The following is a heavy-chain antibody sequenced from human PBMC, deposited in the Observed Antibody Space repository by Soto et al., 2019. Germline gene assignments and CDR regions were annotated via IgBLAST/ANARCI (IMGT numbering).Heavy chain of an antibody. Sequence: WTWIRQHPRQGLEWIGSAHYTGNTYYNPSLKSRTTMSVDTSNNQFSLNLKSLTAADTAVYFCARASGYTYPPAYGLAVWGQGATVIVSS. D-gene: IGHD2-2*02. J-gene: IGHJ6*02. CDR3: ARASGYTYPPAYGLAV. CDR2: AHYTGNT. V-gene: IGHV4-31*02.